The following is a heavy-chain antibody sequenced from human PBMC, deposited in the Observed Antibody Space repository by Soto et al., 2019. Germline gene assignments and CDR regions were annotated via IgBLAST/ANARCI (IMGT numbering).Heavy chain of an antibody. V-gene: IGHV4-34*01. CDR2: INHSGST. CDR3: ARTPMVRGVIIYYGMDV. Sequence: SETLSLNSAVYGGPFSGYYWSLMLQPPGKGLEWIGEINHSGSTNYNPSLKSRVTISVDTSKNQFSLKLSSVTAADTAVYYCARTPMVRGVIIYYGMDVWGQGTTVT. D-gene: IGHD3-10*01. CDR1: GGPFSGYY. J-gene: IGHJ6*02.